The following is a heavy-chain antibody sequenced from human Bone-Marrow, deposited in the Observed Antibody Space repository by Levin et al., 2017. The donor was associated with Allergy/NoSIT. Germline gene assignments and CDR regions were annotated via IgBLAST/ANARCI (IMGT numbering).Heavy chain of an antibody. Sequence: SGPTLVKPTQTLTLTCTLSGLSLSSSGVAVGWIRQPPRKALEWLALIYWDDNVRYSPSLNNRLTLTKDTSTNQVVLTMTNMDPMDTGTYYCANRKSSDSRYYFDFWGRGTLVTVSS. D-gene: IGHD2-21*02. CDR1: GLSLSSSGVA. CDR3: ANRKSSDSRYYFDF. CDR2: IYWDDNV. V-gene: IGHV2-5*02. J-gene: IGHJ4*02.